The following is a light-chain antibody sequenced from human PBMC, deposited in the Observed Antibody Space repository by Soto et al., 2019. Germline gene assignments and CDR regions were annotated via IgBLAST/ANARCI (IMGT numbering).Light chain of an antibody. CDR3: VLSVGSTWV. CDR2: STN. Sequence: QAVVTQEPSISVSPGGTVTLTCALSSGSVSTSSFPSWYQQTPGRPPRTLIHSTNTRSSGVPDRFSGSILGNKAALTITGAQADDESDYYCVLSVGSTWVLGGGTKLTVL. V-gene: IGLV8-61*01. CDR1: SGSVSTSSF. J-gene: IGLJ2*01.